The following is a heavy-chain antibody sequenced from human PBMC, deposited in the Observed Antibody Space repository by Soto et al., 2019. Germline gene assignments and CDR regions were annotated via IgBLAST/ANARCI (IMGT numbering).Heavy chain of an antibody. Sequence: QVQVVQSGAEVKHPGSSVKVSCKVSGGIFTNNAISWLRHAPGQGLEGLGGVIRLFDTAYYAHIFRGRLKNGAYGATSTDYMELSGLTSADPAVYVCAADGHTDGYNFYHGIDVWGQGTTVTVSS. CDR1: GGIFTNNA. J-gene: IGHJ6*02. CDR3: AADGHTDGYNFYHGIDV. D-gene: IGHD6-19*01. CDR2: VIRLFDTA. V-gene: IGHV1-69*01.